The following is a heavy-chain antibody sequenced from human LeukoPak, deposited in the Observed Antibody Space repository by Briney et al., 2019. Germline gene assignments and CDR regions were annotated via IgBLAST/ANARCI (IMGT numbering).Heavy chain of an antibody. Sequence: GRSLRLSCAASGFTFSSYGMHWVRQAPGKGLEWVAVISYDGSNKYYADSVKGRFTISRDNSKNTLYLQMNSLRAEDTAVYYCARNSAAGSALDYWGQGTLVTVSS. V-gene: IGHV3-30*19. CDR2: ISYDGSNK. D-gene: IGHD6-13*01. J-gene: IGHJ4*02. CDR3: ARNSAAGSALDY. CDR1: GFTFSSYG.